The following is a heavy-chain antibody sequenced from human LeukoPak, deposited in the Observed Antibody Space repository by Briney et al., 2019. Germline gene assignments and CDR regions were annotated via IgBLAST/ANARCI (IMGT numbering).Heavy chain of an antibody. D-gene: IGHD3-16*01. J-gene: IGHJ4*02. CDR2: MNSDGRAT. CDR3: AREFEATGFWALDY. CDR1: GFTLSSYW. Sequence: AGGSLRLSCAVSGFTLSSYWMHWVRQAPGKGLVWVSRMNSDGRATTYADSVKGRFTISRDNAKNTLYLQMNSLRVEDTAVYYCAREFEATGFWALDYWGQGTLVTASS. V-gene: IGHV3-74*01.